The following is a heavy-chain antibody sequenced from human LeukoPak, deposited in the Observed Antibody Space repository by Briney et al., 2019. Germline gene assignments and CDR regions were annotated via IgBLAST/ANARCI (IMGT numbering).Heavy chain of an antibody. D-gene: IGHD6-6*01. J-gene: IGHJ2*01. V-gene: IGHV3-30-3*01. CDR1: GFTFSSYA. CDR3: AGSIAARPKGWYFDL. Sequence: PGRSLRLSCAASGFTFSSYAMHWVRQAPGKGLEWVAVISYDGSNKYYADSVKGRFTISRDNSKNSLYLQMNSLRAEDTAVYYCAGSIAARPKGWYFDLWGRGTLVTVSS. CDR2: ISYDGSNK.